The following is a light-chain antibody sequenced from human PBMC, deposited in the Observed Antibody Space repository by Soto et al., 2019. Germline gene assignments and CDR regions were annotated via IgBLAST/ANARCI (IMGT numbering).Light chain of an antibody. Sequence: EIVMTQSPATLSVSPGERATLSCRASQSISSNLAWYQQKPGQAPRLLIYGASTRATGIPATFSRSGSGTEFTRTISSLPSEDVAVDYCQQYNNWPFTIGPGTKVDIK. CDR2: GAS. V-gene: IGKV3-15*01. CDR3: QQYNNWPFT. CDR1: QSISSN. J-gene: IGKJ3*01.